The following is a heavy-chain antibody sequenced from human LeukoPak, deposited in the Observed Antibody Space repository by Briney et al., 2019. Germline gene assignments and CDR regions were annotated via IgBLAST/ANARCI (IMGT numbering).Heavy chain of an antibody. D-gene: IGHD5-12*01. CDR2: ISGSGGST. Sequence: GGSLRLSCAASGFTFSSYAMSWVRQAPGKGLEWVSAISGSGGSTYYADSVKGRFTISRDNSENTLYLQMNSLRAEDTAVYYCAKGGYSGYDYEGGYFDYWGQGTLVTVSS. V-gene: IGHV3-23*01. CDR1: GFTFSSYA. J-gene: IGHJ4*02. CDR3: AKGGYSGYDYEGGYFDY.